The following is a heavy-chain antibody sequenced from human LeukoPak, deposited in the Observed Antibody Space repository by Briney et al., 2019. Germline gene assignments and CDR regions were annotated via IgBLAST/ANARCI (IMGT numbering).Heavy chain of an antibody. J-gene: IGHJ4*02. D-gene: IGHD6-19*01. CDR3: ARGAYSSGWAYFDH. V-gene: IGHV3-23*01. CDR1: GFPFSSYA. CDR2: ITVSGGST. Sequence: PGGSLRLSCAASGFPFSSYAMSWVRQAPGKGLDWVSSITVSGGSTYYADSVKGRFTISRDNAKNSLYLHMDSLRAEDTAVYYCARGAYSSGWAYFDHWGQGTLVTVSS.